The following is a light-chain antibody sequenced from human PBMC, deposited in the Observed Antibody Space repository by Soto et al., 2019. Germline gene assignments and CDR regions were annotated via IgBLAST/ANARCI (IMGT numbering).Light chain of an antibody. J-gene: IGKJ3*01. Sequence: EIVLTQSPGTLSLSPGERATLSCRASQSVSSSYLAWYQQKPGQAPRLLIYGASSRATGIPDRFSGSGSGTDFTLTISRLEPEDFAVYYCQQYGSGFTFGPGIKVDIK. CDR3: QQYGSGFT. CDR1: QSVSSSY. V-gene: IGKV3-20*01. CDR2: GAS.